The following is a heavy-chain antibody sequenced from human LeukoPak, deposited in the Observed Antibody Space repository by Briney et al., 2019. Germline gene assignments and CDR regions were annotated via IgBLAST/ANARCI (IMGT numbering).Heavy chain of an antibody. CDR3: ARGQDSYSGSYYDY. J-gene: IGHJ4*02. Sequence: KPSETLSLTCAVYGGSFSGYYWSWIRQPPGKGLEWIGEINHSGSTNYNPSLKSRVTISVDTSKNQFSLKLSSVTAADTAVYYCARGQDSYSGSYYDYWGQGTLVTVSS. CDR1: GGSFSGYY. V-gene: IGHV4-34*01. CDR2: INHSGST. D-gene: IGHD1-26*01.